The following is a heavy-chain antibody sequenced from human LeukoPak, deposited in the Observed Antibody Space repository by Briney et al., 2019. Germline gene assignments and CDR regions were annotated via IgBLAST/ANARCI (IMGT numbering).Heavy chain of an antibody. J-gene: IGHJ6*02. CDR2: INHSGST. CDR3: ARVPSYHGHMGV. Sequence: SETLSLTCAVYGGSFSGYYWSWIRQPPGKGLEWIGEINHSGSTNYNPSLKSRVTISVDTSKNQFSLKLSSVTAADTAVYYCARVPSYHGHMGVWGQGTTVTVSS. D-gene: IGHD3-10*01. V-gene: IGHV4-34*01. CDR1: GGSFSGYY.